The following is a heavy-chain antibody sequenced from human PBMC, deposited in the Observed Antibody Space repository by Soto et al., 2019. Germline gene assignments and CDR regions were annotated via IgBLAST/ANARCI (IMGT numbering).Heavy chain of an antibody. Sequence: GGSLRLSCAASGSPFNVHWVRQAPGKGPEWMAHISPDGSNQYWADSVKGRFTSSRNNAKNTVYLQMNSLRAEDTAVYYCVRVIVRTSYYDSSGYYFNYWGQGTLVTVSS. J-gene: IGHJ4*02. V-gene: IGHV3-30*01. D-gene: IGHD3-22*01. CDR3: VRVIVRTSYYDSSGYYFNY. CDR1: GSPFNV. CDR2: ISPDGSNQ.